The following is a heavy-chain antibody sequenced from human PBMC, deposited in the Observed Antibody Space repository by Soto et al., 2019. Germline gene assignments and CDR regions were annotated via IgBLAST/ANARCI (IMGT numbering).Heavy chain of an antibody. D-gene: IGHD3-16*01. CDR3: TRDPRITDF. CDR1: GFSLRDYY. CDR2: INPGGDVI. V-gene: IGHV3-11*01. Sequence: QVRLVESGGGLVKPEGSLTLSCAASGFSLRDYYMTWIRQAPGKGLELLSYINPGGDVIKFVDSVKGRFTISRDNAKNSLYLHMNNLRAEDTAVYYCTRDPRITDFWGQGTLVTVSS. J-gene: IGHJ4*02.